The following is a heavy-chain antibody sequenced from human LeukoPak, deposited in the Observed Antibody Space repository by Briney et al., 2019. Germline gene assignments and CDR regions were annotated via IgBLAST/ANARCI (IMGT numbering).Heavy chain of an antibody. Sequence: NPSETLSLTCTVSGGSINTDNYYWSWIRQSPVKGLEWIGYIHHTGTTYYNPSLRSRVSISVFTSNNQFSLTLISVTAADTAVYYRARNLVPYFGELDPWGRGTLVTVSS. D-gene: IGHD3-10*01. CDR2: IHHTGTT. V-gene: IGHV4-31*03. CDR3: ARNLVPYFGELDP. J-gene: IGHJ5*02. CDR1: GGSINTDNYY.